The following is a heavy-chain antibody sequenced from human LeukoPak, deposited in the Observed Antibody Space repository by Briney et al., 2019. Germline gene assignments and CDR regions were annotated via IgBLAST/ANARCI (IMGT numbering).Heavy chain of an antibody. J-gene: IGHJ4*02. Sequence: PGVSVSLLCAAWGFTFRSCSMKGVRRARGKGLVGVTYISSSSSPIFYADSVKGRFTISRDNAKNSLYLQMSSLRDEDTAVYYCAREESGSYFSWSVGYFDYWGQGTLVTVSS. D-gene: IGHD1-26*01. V-gene: IGHV3-48*02. CDR2: ISSSSSPI. CDR3: AREESGSYFSWSVGYFDY. CDR1: GFTFRSCS.